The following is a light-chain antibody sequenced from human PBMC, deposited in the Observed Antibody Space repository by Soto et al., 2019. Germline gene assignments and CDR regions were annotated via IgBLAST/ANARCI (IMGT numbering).Light chain of an antibody. CDR2: DAS. J-gene: IGKJ1*01. V-gene: IGKV1-5*01. Sequence: DIQMTQSPSTLSASIGARVPITCRASQNINNWIAWYQQKPGKAPKFLIYDASTLESGVPSRFSGSEGGTEFSLTIRSLQHDDVGSYYCQHMRTFGQGTKVDIK. CDR1: QNINNW. CDR3: QHMRT.